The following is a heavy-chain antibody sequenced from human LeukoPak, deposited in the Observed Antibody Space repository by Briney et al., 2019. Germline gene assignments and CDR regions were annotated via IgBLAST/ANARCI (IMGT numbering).Heavy chain of an antibody. Sequence: PSETLSLTCTVSGGSISSYYWSWIRQPPGKGLEWIGEINHSGSTNYNPSLKSRVTISVDTSKNQFSLKLSSVTAADTAVYYCARHSPDIVVVPAASEGNWFDPWGQGTLVTVSS. CDR1: GGSISSYY. J-gene: IGHJ5*02. CDR3: ARHSPDIVVVPAASEGNWFDP. CDR2: INHSGST. D-gene: IGHD2-2*01. V-gene: IGHV4-34*01.